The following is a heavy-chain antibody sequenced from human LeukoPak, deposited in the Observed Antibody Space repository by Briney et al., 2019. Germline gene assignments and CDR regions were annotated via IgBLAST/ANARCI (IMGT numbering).Heavy chain of an antibody. Sequence: GGSLRLSCAASGFTFSGSAMHWVRQASGKGLVWVGRIRSKANSYATAYAASVKGRFTISRDDSKNTAYLQMNSLKTEDTAVYYCTRQTGYSSSWYFEWDFQHWGQGTLVTVSS. V-gene: IGHV3-73*01. CDR3: TRQTGYSSSWYFEWDFQH. J-gene: IGHJ1*01. CDR1: GFTFSGSA. D-gene: IGHD6-13*01. CDR2: IRSKANSYAT.